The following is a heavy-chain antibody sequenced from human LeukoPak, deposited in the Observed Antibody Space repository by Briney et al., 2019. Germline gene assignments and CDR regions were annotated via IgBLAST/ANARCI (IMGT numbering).Heavy chain of an antibody. J-gene: IGHJ4*02. CDR3: ARDPLYYDSSGYYSGGFDY. CDR1: GGTFTTYA. V-gene: IGHV1-69*05. Sequence: SVKVSCKASGGTFTTYAISWVRQAPGQGLEWMGGFIPIFGTANYAQKFQGRVTITTDDSTNTAYMELTSLRSDDTAVYYCARDPLYYDSSGYYSGGFDYWGQGTLVTVSS. D-gene: IGHD3-22*01. CDR2: FIPIFGTA.